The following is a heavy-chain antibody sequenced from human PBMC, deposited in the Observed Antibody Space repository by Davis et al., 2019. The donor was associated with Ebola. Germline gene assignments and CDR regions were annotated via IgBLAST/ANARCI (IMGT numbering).Heavy chain of an antibody. Sequence: GESLKISCAASGFTFSDYYMSWIRQAPGKGLEWVSYISSSSSYTNYADSVKGRFTISRDNAKNSLYLQMNSLRAEDTAVYYCARDVDCSSTSCYLDYWGQGTPVTVSS. CDR2: ISSSSSYT. D-gene: IGHD2-2*01. J-gene: IGHJ4*02. CDR1: GFTFSDYY. CDR3: ARDVDCSSTSCYLDY. V-gene: IGHV3-11*06.